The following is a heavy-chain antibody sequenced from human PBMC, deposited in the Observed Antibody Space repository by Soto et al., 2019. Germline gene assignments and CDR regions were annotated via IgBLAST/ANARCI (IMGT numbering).Heavy chain of an antibody. D-gene: IGHD6-19*01. V-gene: IGHV4-34*01. Sequence: WTWIRQPPGKGLEWIGEINPSGSTNYNPSLKSRVTISVDTSRNQFSLRLTSVTAADTAVYYCARGDSRYSGLWGRGILVTVSS. CDR2: INPSGST. J-gene: IGHJ4*02. CDR3: ARGDSRYSGL.